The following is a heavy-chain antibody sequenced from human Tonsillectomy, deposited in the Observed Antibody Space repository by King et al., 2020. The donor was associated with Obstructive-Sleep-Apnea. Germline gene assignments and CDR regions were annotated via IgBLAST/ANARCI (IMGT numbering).Heavy chain of an antibody. Sequence: VQLVESGGGVVQPGRSLRLSCAASGFTFSNYAMHWVRQAPGKGLEWVAVISYDGRNKDYVDSVKGRFTISRDNSKNTLYLQMDSLRTEDTAVYYCAGSPSERYFDYFSPNYWGQGTLVTVSS. CDR3: AGSPSERYFDYFSPNY. D-gene: IGHD3-9*01. CDR2: ISYDGRNK. CDR1: GFTFSNYA. J-gene: IGHJ4*02. V-gene: IGHV3-30*03.